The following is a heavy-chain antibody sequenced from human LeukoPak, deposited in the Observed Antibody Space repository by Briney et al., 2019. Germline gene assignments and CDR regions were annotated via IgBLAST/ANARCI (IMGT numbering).Heavy chain of an antibody. CDR1: GGSISSYY. V-gene: IGHV4-59*08. D-gene: IGHD1-1*01. J-gene: IGHJ3*02. CDR2: IYYSGST. Sequence: SETLSLTCTVSGGSISSYYWSWIRQPPGKGLEWIGYIYYSGSTNYNPSLKSRVTISVDTFKNQFSLKLSSVTAADTAVYYCARGNWNDLGAFDIWGQGTMVTVSS. CDR3: ARGNWNDLGAFDI.